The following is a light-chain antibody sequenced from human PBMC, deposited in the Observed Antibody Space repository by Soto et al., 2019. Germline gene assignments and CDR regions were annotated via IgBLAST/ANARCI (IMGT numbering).Light chain of an antibody. V-gene: IGKV4-1*01. Sequence: DIVMTQSPDSLAVSLGERATINCKSSQSVLYSSKNKNYLAWYQQKPGQPPKLLIYWASTRESGVPDRFSGRGSGTDFTLTISSLQAEDVAVYYCHQYHSTPHTFGGGTKVEIK. CDR3: HQYHSTPHT. CDR1: QSVLYSSKNKNY. CDR2: WAS. J-gene: IGKJ4*01.